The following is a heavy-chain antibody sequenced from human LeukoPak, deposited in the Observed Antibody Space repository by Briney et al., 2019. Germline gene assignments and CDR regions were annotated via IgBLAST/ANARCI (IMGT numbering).Heavy chain of an antibody. CDR2: IKEDGSQK. CDR1: GLTFSRRW. V-gene: IGHV3-7*03. D-gene: IGHD3-10*01. J-gene: IGHJ4*02. CDR3: AGDRGYLQFDY. Sequence: GGSLRLSCAASGLTFSRRWMGWVRQTPGKGLEWVANIKEDGSQKYYADSVMGRLTISRDNAENSLYLQLNSLRAEDTAMYYCAGDRGYLQFDYWGQGTLVTVSS.